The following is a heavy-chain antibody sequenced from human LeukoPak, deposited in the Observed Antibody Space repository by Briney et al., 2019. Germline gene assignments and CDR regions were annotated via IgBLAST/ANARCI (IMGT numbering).Heavy chain of an antibody. Sequence: GGSLRLSCAASGFTFSSYSTNWVRQAPGKGLEWVSSISSSSSYIYYADSAKGRFTISRDNAKNSLYLQMNSLRAEDTAVYYCARDCSGGSCYHYYFDYWGQGTLVTVSS. D-gene: IGHD2-15*01. V-gene: IGHV3-21*01. CDR2: ISSSSSYI. CDR3: ARDCSGGSCYHYYFDY. J-gene: IGHJ4*02. CDR1: GFTFSSYS.